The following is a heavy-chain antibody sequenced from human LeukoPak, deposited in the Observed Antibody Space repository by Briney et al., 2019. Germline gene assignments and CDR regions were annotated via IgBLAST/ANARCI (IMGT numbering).Heavy chain of an antibody. CDR2: IYHSGST. Sequence: PSGTLSLTCAVSGASISGSGWWTWVRQPPGKGLEWIGEIYHSGSTNYNPSLKSRVTISVYKSKSHFSLKVTSVTAADTAVYYCARVVGNTNFDSWGQGALVTVSS. CDR3: ARVVGNTNFDS. CDR1: GASISGSGW. V-gene: IGHV4-4*02. J-gene: IGHJ4*02. D-gene: IGHD2-21*01.